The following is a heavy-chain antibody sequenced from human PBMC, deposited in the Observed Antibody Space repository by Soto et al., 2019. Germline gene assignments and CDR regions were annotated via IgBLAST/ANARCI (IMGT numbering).Heavy chain of an antibody. D-gene: IGHD2-2*01. CDR3: ARGRLRYCSSTSCYLFDY. V-gene: IGHV1-18*01. CDR1: GYTFTIYG. J-gene: IGHJ4*02. CDR2: ISAYNGNT. Sequence: GASVKVSCKASGYTFTIYGSIWVRQAPGQGLEWMGWISAYNGNTNYAQKLQGRVTMTTDTSTSTAYMELRSLRSDDTAVYYCARGRLRYCSSTSCYLFDYWGQGALVTVSS.